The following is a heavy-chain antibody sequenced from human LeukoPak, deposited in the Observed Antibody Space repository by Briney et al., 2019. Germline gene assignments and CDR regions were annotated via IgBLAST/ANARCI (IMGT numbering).Heavy chain of an antibody. D-gene: IGHD3-3*01. J-gene: IGHJ6*03. CDR3: ARVGPYFWSGTYYMDV. CDR1: GYTFNSNG. CDR2: ISVYNGNT. Sequence: GASVKVSCKASGYTFNSNGISRVRQTPGQGLEWMGWISVYNGNTNYAQRLQGRVTMTADTSTSTAYMELRSLRSDDTAVYYCARVGPYFWSGTYYMDVWGKGTTVTVSS. V-gene: IGHV1-18*01.